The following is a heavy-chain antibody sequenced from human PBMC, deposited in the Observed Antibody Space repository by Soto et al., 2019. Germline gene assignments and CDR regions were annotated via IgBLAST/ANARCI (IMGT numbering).Heavy chain of an antibody. V-gene: IGHV1-69*13. J-gene: IGHJ6*02. CDR3: ARDSSSWSKDYYYYGMDV. D-gene: IGHD6-13*01. CDR1: GGTFSSYA. CDR2: IIPIFGTA. Sequence: ASVKVSCKASGGTFSSYAISWVRQAPGQGLEWMGGIIPIFGTANYAQKFQGRVTITADESTSTAYMEPSSLRSEDTAVYYCARDSSSWSKDYYYYGMDVWGQGTTVTVSS.